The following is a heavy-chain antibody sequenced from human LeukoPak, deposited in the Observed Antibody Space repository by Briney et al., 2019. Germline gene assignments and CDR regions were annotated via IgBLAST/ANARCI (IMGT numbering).Heavy chain of an antibody. D-gene: IGHD3-10*01. CDR3: AKRRGVLSAEDFDY. J-gene: IGHJ4*02. CDR2: ISGSGGST. CDR1: GFTFSSYA. V-gene: IGHV3-23*01. Sequence: GSLRLSCAASGFTFSSYAMSWVRQAPGKGLEWGSAISGSGGSTYYADSVKGRFTISRDNSKNTLYLQMNSLRAEDTAVYYCAKRRGVLSAEDFDYWGQGTLVTVSS.